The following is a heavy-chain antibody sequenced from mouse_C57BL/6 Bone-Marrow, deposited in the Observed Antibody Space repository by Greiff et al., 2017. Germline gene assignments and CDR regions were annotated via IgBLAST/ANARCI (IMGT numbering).Heavy chain of an antibody. V-gene: IGHV1-63*01. CDR2: IYPGGGYT. Sequence: VQLQQSGAELVRPGTSVKMSCKASGYTFTNYWIGWAKQRPGHGLEWIGDIYPGGGYTNYNEKFKGKATLTADTSSSTAYMQFSSLTSEDSAIYYWARRGWGYFDVWGTGTTGTVSS. D-gene: IGHD3-3*01. CDR3: ARRGWGYFDV. CDR1: GYTFTNYW. J-gene: IGHJ1*03.